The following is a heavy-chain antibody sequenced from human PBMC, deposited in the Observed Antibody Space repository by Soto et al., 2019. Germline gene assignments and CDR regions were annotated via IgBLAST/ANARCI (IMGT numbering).Heavy chain of an antibody. Sequence: QVQLVESGGGVVQPGRSLRLSCAASGFTFSHYAMHWVRQAPGKGLEWVALMSYDGSNEYYADSVKGRFTISRDNSKNTLSLQMNSLRAEETAVYYCAKDGSHNFDYWGQGTLVTVSS. CDR1: GFTFSHYA. V-gene: IGHV3-30*18. D-gene: IGHD1-26*01. J-gene: IGHJ4*02. CDR3: AKDGSHNFDY. CDR2: MSYDGSNE.